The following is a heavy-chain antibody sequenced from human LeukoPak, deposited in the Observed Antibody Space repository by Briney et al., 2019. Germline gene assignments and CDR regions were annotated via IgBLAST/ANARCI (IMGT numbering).Heavy chain of an antibody. CDR2: ISGSGGST. D-gene: IGHD4-17*01. V-gene: IGHV3-23*01. Sequence: GGSLRLSCAASGFTFSSYGMSWVRQAPGKGLEWVSAISGSGGSTYYADSVKGRFTISRDNAKNSLYLQMNSLRAEDTAVYYCARDTDYGDYSSFDYWGQGTLVTVSS. J-gene: IGHJ4*02. CDR3: ARDTDYGDYSSFDY. CDR1: GFTFSSYG.